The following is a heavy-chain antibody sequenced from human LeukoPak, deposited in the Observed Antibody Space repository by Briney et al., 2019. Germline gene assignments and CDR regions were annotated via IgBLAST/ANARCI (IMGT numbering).Heavy chain of an antibody. CDR3: ARSLYYYGSDSFDI. J-gene: IGHJ3*02. D-gene: IGHD3-10*01. CDR2: IYHSGST. Sequence: SETLSLTCTVSGYSISSGYYWGWIRQPPGKGLEWIGSIYHSGSTYYNPSLKSRVTISVDTSKNQFSLKLSSVTAADTAVYYCARSLYYYGSDSFDIWGQGTMVSVSS. CDR1: GYSISSGYY. V-gene: IGHV4-38-2*02.